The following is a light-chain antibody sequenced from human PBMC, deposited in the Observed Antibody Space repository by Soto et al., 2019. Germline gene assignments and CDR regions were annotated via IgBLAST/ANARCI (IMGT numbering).Light chain of an antibody. V-gene: IGKV1-39*01. CDR2: AAS. CDR3: QQSYSNSRMYT. CDR1: QSINNY. Sequence: DIQMTQSPSSLSASVGDRVTITCRASQSINNYLNWYQEKPGKAPKLLIYAASSLQSGVPSRFSGSGSGTDFALTISSLQPEDFATYYCQQSYSNSRMYTFGQGTKLEIK. J-gene: IGKJ2*01.